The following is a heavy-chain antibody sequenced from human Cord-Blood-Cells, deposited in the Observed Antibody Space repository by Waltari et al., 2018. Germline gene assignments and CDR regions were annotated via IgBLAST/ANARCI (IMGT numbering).Heavy chain of an antibody. D-gene: IGHD6-19*01. CDR1: GYTFTGYY. V-gene: IGHV1-2*02. Sequence: QVQLVQSGAEVKKPGASVKVSGKASGYTFTGYYMHWGRQAPGQGLEWMGWINPNSGGTNYAQKFQGRVTMTRDTSISTAYMELSRLRSDDTAVYYCARVLTAGVRWFDPWGQGTLVTVSS. CDR2: INPNSGGT. J-gene: IGHJ5*02. CDR3: ARVLTAGVRWFDP.